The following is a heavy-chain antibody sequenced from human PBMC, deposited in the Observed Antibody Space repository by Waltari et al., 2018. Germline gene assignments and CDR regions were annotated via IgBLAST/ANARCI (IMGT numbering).Heavy chain of an antibody. V-gene: IGHV1-69*08. J-gene: IGHJ6*02. Sequence: VQLVQSGAEVKTPGSSVKVPCKPSGGTFSSSTINWVRQAPGQGLEWMGRIVPITGRTTYPQMFQGRVTITADKSTSTAYMELSSLRSEDTTIYYCARDPAAGTYGLDVWGQGTTVTVSS. D-gene: IGHD6-19*01. CDR1: GGTFSSST. CDR2: IVPITGRT. CDR3: ARDPAAGTYGLDV.